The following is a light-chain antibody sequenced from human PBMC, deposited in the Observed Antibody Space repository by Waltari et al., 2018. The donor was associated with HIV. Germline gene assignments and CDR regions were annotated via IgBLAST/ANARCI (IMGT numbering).Light chain of an antibody. CDR2: EVS. J-gene: IGLJ1*01. Sequence: QSALTQPASVSGSPGQSITISCTGTSSDVGSYNLLSWYQQHPGKAPKLMIYEVSKRPSGVSNRFSGSKSGNTASLTISGLQGEDEADYYCCSYAGSTFYVFGSGTKVTVL. CDR3: CSYAGSTFYV. V-gene: IGLV2-23*02. CDR1: SSDVGSYNL.